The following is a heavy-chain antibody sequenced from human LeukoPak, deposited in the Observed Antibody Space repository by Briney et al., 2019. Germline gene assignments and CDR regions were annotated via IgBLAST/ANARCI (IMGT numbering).Heavy chain of an antibody. J-gene: IGHJ4*02. V-gene: IGHV3-23*01. CDR2: ISGSGGST. CDR1: GFTFRNYA. CDR3: AKKASWIQMWGYYFDY. D-gene: IGHD5-18*01. Sequence: TGGSLRLSCAASGFTFRNYAMTWVRQAPGKGLEWVSAISGSGGSTYYADSVKGRFTISRDNSKNTLYLQMNSLRAEDTAVYYFAKKASWIQMWGYYFDYWGQGTLVTVPS.